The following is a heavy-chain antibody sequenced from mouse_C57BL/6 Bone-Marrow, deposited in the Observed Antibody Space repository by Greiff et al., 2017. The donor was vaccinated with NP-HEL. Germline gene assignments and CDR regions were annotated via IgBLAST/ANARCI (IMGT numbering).Heavy chain of an antibody. CDR3: ARGTYYLYFDV. Sequence: VQLQQSGPELVKPGASVKISCKASGYTFTDYYMNWVKQSHGKSLEWIGDINPNNGGTSYNQKFKGKATLTVDKSSSTAYMELRSLTSEDSAVYYCARGTYYLYFDVWGTGTTVTVSS. CDR2: INPNNGGT. D-gene: IGHD5-1*01. CDR1: GYTFTDYY. V-gene: IGHV1-26*01. J-gene: IGHJ1*03.